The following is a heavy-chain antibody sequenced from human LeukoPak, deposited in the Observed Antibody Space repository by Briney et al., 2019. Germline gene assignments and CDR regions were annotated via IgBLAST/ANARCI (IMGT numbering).Heavy chain of an antibody. CDR3: ARDQKTGDRLLDALDI. Sequence: GGSLRLSCAASGFTFSSYEMNWVRQAPGKGLEWVSYISSSGSTTYYADSVKGRFTISRDNAKNSLYLQMNSLRAEDTAVYYCARDQKTGDRLLDALDIWGQGTMVTVSS. CDR2: ISSSGSTT. V-gene: IGHV3-48*03. CDR1: GFTFSSYE. J-gene: IGHJ3*02. D-gene: IGHD7-27*01.